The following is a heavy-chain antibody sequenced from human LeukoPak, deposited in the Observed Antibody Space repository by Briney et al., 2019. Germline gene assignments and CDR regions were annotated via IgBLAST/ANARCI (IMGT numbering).Heavy chain of an antibody. CDR3: ARSGQDSSGYYLDF. J-gene: IGHJ4*02. CDR2: MYYRGSS. CDR1: GGSVSSGSYY. D-gene: IGHD3-22*01. V-gene: IGHV4-61*01. Sequence: SETLSLTCTASGGSVSSGSYYWTWIRQPPGKGLEWMGYMYYRGSSNYNPSLKSRVTMSVNTSKNQFSLKMNSVTAADTAVYYCARSGQDSSGYYLDFWGQGTLVTVSS.